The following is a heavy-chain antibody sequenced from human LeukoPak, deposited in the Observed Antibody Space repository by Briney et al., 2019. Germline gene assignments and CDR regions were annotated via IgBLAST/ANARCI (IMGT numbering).Heavy chain of an antibody. CDR2: IYYSGST. Sequence: SETLSLTCTVSGGSISSYYWSWIRQPPGKGLEWIGYIYYSGSTNYNPSLKSRVTISVDTSKNQFSLKLSSVTAADTAVYYCANVYSGSYRVGYYGMDVWGQGTTVTVSS. CDR3: ANVYSGSYRVGYYGMDV. CDR1: GGSISSYY. V-gene: IGHV4-59*01. J-gene: IGHJ6*02. D-gene: IGHD1-26*01.